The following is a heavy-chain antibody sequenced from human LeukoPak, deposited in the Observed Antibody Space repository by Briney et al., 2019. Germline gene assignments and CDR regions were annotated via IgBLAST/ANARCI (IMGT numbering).Heavy chain of an antibody. CDR2: ISGGGEDT. Sequence: PGGSLRLSCAASGFTFNSYAMSWIRQAPGKGLDWVSAISGGGEDTYYPDSVKGRFTISRDNSKNTLYLQMSSLRAEDTAIYYCAKPRAMTTGVGRYFDLWGRGTLVTVSS. J-gene: IGHJ2*01. V-gene: IGHV3-23*01. CDR3: AKPRAMTTGVGRYFDL. D-gene: IGHD1-1*01. CDR1: GFTFNSYA.